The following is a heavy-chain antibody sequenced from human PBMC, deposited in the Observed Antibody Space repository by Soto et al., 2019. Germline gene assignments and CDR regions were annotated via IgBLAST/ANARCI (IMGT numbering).Heavy chain of an antibody. J-gene: IGHJ6*02. CDR3: ARAPVIAAAGYYYYYGMDV. CDR1: GFTFSSYA. D-gene: IGHD6-13*01. Sequence: QVQLVESGGGVVQPGRSLRLSCAASGFTFSSYAMHWVRQAPGKGLEWVAVISYDGSNKYYADSVKGRFTISRDNSKNTLYLQMNSLRAEDTAVYYCARAPVIAAAGYYYYYGMDVWGQGTTVTVSS. V-gene: IGHV3-30-3*01. CDR2: ISYDGSNK.